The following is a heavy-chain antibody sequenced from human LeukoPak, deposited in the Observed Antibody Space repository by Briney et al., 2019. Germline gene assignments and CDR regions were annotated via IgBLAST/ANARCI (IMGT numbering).Heavy chain of an antibody. CDR3: ATSDDSSGSD. J-gene: IGHJ4*02. CDR1: GFTFSGYW. D-gene: IGHD3-22*01. Sequence: GGSLRLSCSASGFTFSGYWMSWVRQAPGKGLEWVANINLDGSVRHYVDSARGRFTISRDNAKNSLYLQMNSLRAEDTALYYCATSDDSSGSDWGQGTLVTVSS. CDR2: INLDGSVR. V-gene: IGHV3-7*01.